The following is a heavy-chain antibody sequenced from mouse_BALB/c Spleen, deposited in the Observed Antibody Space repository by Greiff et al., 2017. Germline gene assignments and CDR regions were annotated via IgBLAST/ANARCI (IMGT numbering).Heavy chain of an antibody. Sequence: VKLMESGAELVRPGTSVKVSCKASGYAFTNYLIEWVKQRPGQGLEWIGVINPGSGGTNYNEKFKGKATLTADKSSSTAYMQLSSLTSDDSAVYFCARNYGSSYSTDYWGQGTTLTVSS. CDR1: GYAFTNYL. CDR3: ARNYGSSYSTDY. J-gene: IGHJ2*01. V-gene: IGHV1-54*01. D-gene: IGHD1-1*01. CDR2: INPGSGGT.